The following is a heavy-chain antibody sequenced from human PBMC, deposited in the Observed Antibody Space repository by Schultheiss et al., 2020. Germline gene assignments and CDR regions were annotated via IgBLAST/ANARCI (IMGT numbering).Heavy chain of an antibody. D-gene: IGHD3-10*01. J-gene: IGHJ6*03. CDR3: AREPLLLADYYYYYYMDV. CDR2: ISYDGSNK. CDR1: GFTFSSYG. Sequence: GESLKISCAASGFTFSSYGMHWVRQAPGKGLEWVAVISYDGSNKYYADSVKGRFTISRDNSKNTLYLQMNSLRAEDTAVYYCAREPLLLADYYYYYYMDVWGKGTTVTVSS. V-gene: IGHV3-33*05.